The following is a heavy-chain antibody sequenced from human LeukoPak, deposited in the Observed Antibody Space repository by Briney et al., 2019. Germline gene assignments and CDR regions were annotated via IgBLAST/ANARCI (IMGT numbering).Heavy chain of an antibody. Sequence: GGSLRLSCTASGFTFKNYSMNWVRQAPGKRLELIAYISSGSDNIYYADSVKGRFTISRDNAKNSLYLQMNSLRDEDTAIYYCARFSTVATRDYWGQGTLVAVSS. D-gene: IGHD4-17*01. V-gene: IGHV3-48*02. CDR3: ARFSTVATRDY. J-gene: IGHJ4*02. CDR1: GFTFKNYS. CDR2: ISSGSDNI.